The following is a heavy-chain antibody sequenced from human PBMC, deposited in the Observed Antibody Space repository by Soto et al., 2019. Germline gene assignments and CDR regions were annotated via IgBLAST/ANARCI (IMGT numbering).Heavy chain of an antibody. CDR3: ARGVRNYYYFDC. Sequence: EVQLVESGGGLVQPGGSLRLSCVASGFTFSNYWIHWVRQAPGKGLVWVSRINGDGSSTNYADSVKGQFTISRDNAKNTVYLQMNSLRVEDTAVYYCARGVRNYYYFDCWGQGTLVTVSS. J-gene: IGHJ4*02. V-gene: IGHV3-74*01. CDR2: INGDGSST. D-gene: IGHD1-7*01. CDR1: GFTFSNYW.